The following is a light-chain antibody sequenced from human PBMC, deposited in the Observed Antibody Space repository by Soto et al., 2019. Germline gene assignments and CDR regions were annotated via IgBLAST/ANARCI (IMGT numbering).Light chain of an antibody. CDR2: GAS. J-gene: IGKJ4*01. CDR3: QQYYKWPLT. Sequence: EIVMTQSPATLSVSPGERATLSCRASQNINSDLAWYQQKPGQAPRLLIYGASTRATAFPARFSGSGSGTDFTLTITRLPSEDSAVYYCQQYYKWPLTFGGGTKVEIK. CDR1: QNINSD. V-gene: IGKV3-15*01.